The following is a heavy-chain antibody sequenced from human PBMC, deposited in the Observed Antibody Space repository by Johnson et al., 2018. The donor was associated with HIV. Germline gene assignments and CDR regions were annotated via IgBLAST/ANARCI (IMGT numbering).Heavy chain of an antibody. CDR2: ISWNSGSI. V-gene: IGHV3-9*01. CDR1: GFTFDDYA. D-gene: IGHD3-22*01. Sequence: VQLVESGGGLVQPGRSLRLSCAASGFTFDDYAIHWVRQPPGKGLEWVSGISWNSGSIGYADSVKGRFTISRDNAKNSLYLQMNSLRAEDTALYIFAKELYYLDSSGYIDRGAFDFWGHGTMVTVSS. J-gene: IGHJ3*01. CDR3: AKELYYLDSSGYIDRGAFDF.